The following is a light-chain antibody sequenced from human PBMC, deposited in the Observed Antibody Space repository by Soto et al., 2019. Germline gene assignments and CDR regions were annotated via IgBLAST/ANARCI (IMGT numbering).Light chain of an antibody. Sequence: QSVLTQPPSVSAAPGQKVTISCSGSSSNIGNNYVSWYQQLPGTAPKLLISDNNKRPSGIPDRFSGSKSGTSATLGITGLQTGDEADYYCGTWDSSLGAVVFGGGTKVTV. CDR3: GTWDSSLGAVV. CDR1: SSNIGNNY. CDR2: DNN. J-gene: IGLJ2*01. V-gene: IGLV1-51*01.